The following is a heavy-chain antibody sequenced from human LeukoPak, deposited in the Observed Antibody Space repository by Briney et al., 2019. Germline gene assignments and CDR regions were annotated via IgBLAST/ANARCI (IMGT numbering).Heavy chain of an antibody. Sequence: ASVKVSCKACGYTFTGYYMHGVRQAPGQGVEGMGGINPNSGGTNYAQKFQGRVTMTRDTSISPAYMELSRLRSDDTAVYYCARDLPPLGSGSYGLSHWGQGTLVTVSS. V-gene: IGHV1-2*02. J-gene: IGHJ4*02. CDR1: GYTFTGYY. D-gene: IGHD1-26*01. CDR2: INPNSGGT. CDR3: ARDLPPLGSGSYGLSH.